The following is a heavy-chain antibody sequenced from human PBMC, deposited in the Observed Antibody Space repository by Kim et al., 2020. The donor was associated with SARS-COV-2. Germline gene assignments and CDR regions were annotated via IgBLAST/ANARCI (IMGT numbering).Heavy chain of an antibody. J-gene: IGHJ5*02. V-gene: IGHV2-5*02. D-gene: IGHD3-3*01. CDR3: AQIPQCYDFWSGYCKRDNFFAP. Sequence: SGPTLVNPTQTLTLTCTFSGFSLNTSGVGVGWIRQPPGKALEWLALIFWDDTKDYRPSLKRRLTITKDTSKDQVALTMTNMDPVDTATYYCAQIPQCYDFWSGYCKRDNFFAPWGQGALVTVSS. CDR1: GFSLNTSGVG. CDR2: IFWDDTK.